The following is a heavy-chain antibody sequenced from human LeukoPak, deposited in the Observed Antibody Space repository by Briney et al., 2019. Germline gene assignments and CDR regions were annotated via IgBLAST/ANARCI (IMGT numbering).Heavy chain of an antibody. CDR1: GFTFSSYE. J-gene: IGHJ4*02. D-gene: IGHD4-17*01. CDR3: ARASTVTTVWWGYYFDY. Sequence: GGSLRLSCAASGFTFSSYEMNWVRQAPGKGLEWVSSISSSSSYIYYADSVKGRFTISRDNAKNSLYLQMNSLRAEDTAVYYCARASTVTTVWWGYYFDYWGQGTLVTVSS. CDR2: ISSSSSYI. V-gene: IGHV3-21*01.